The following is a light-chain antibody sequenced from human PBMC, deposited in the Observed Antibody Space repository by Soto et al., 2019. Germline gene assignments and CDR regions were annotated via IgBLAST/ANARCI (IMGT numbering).Light chain of an antibody. CDR1: IRDVGAYNL. Sequence: QSVLTQPASVSGSPGQSITISCAGTIRDVGAYNLVSWYQQYPGRAPQLILYEVRNRPSGISFRFSGFKSGNTASLTISGLQAEDEADYYCSSFTPKSTIIFGGGTKVTVL. CDR3: SSFTPKSTII. CDR2: EVR. V-gene: IGLV2-14*01. J-gene: IGLJ2*01.